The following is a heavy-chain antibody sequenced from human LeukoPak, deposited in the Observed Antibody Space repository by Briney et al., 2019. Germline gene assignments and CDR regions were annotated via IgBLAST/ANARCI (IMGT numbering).Heavy chain of an antibody. V-gene: IGHV4-59*08. Sequence: SETLSLTCTVSGGSVSSYYWTCVRQPPGKGLEWIGYVFYSGSTNYNPSLKSRVTISVDTSQNQFSLKLSSVTAADTAVYYCARHLPVYSVYAFDIWGQGTMVTVSS. CDR1: GGSVSSYY. CDR2: VFYSGST. J-gene: IGHJ3*02. D-gene: IGHD5-18*01. CDR3: ARHLPVYSVYAFDI.